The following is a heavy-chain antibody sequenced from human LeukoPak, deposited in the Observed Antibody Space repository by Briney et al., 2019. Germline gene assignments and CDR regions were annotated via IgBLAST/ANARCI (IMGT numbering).Heavy chain of an antibody. CDR3: ARDLVMATIRVGAFDI. D-gene: IGHD5-24*01. CDR2: IYSGGAI. CDR1: GITVSSNY. Sequence: PGGSLRLSCAASGITVSSNYMSWVRQAPGRGLEWVSVIYSGGAIYYADSVEGRFTISRDNSKNTLYLQMNSLRAEDTAVYYCARDLVMATIRVGAFDIWGQGTMVTVSS. V-gene: IGHV3-66*01. J-gene: IGHJ3*02.